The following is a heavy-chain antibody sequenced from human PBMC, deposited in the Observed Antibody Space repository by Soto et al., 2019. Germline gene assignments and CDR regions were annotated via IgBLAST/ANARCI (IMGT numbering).Heavy chain of an antibody. CDR1: GFTFSSYS. V-gene: IGHV3-21*01. CDR2: ISSSSSYI. J-gene: IGHJ3*02. Sequence: PGGSLRLSCAASGFTFSSYSMNWVRQAPRKGLEWVSSISSSSSYIYYADSVKGRFTISRDNAKNSLYLQMNSLRAEDTAVYYCARPSMVRGVMKPRGWPDDAFDIWGQGTMVTVSS. D-gene: IGHD3-10*01. CDR3: ARPSMVRGVMKPRGWPDDAFDI.